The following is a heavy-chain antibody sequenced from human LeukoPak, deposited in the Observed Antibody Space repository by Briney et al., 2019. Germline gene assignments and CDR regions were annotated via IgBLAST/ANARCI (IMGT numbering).Heavy chain of an antibody. V-gene: IGHV1-18*01. J-gene: IGHJ3*02. CDR1: DNTFSDKA. Sequence: ASVKVSCKATDNTFSDKAIVWVRQAPGQGLEWMAYISPYSGKTKYVQKIQGRVTVTTDTTTSTSYLELRSLTSDDTAVYYCAREEWCSGGGCYLNAFDIWGQGTMVTVSS. CDR2: ISPYSGKT. CDR3: AREEWCSGGGCYLNAFDI. D-gene: IGHD2-15*01.